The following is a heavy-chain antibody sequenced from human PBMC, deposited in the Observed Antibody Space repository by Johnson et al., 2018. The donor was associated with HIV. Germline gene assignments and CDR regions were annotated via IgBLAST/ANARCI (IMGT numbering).Heavy chain of an antibody. Sequence: QVQLVESGGDLVRPGGSLRLSCAASGFTVSTNYMNWVRQAPGKGLEWVAVISFDGSKKYHADSVKGRFTISRDNSKNTLYLQMNSLRAEDTAVYYCVFFYASFDIWGQGTMVTVSS. CDR2: ISFDGSKK. CDR1: GFTVSTNY. D-gene: IGHD2/OR15-2a*01. V-gene: IGHV3-30*03. CDR3: VFFYASFDI. J-gene: IGHJ3*02.